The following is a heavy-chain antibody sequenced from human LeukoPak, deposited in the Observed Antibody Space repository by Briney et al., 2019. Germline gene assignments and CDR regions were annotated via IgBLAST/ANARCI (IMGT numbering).Heavy chain of an antibody. Sequence: PGGSLRLSCVASGFTFSDYYMNWIRQTPGKGLEGVSSISSSSSYIYYADSVKGRFTISRDNAKNSLYLQMNSLRAEDTAVYYCARLISSSWPFDIWGQGTMVTVSS. V-gene: IGHV3-21*01. CDR2: ISSSSSYI. D-gene: IGHD6-13*01. J-gene: IGHJ3*02. CDR3: ARLISSSWPFDI. CDR1: GFTFSDYY.